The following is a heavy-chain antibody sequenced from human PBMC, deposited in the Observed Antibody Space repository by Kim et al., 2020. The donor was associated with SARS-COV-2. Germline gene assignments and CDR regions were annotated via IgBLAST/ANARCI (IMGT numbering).Heavy chain of an antibody. J-gene: IGHJ6*02. CDR1: GGTFSSYA. CDR3: ARKASCSSTSCQYYYYGMDV. Sequence: SVKVSCKASGGTFSSYAISWVRQAPGQGLEWMGGIIPIFGTANYAQKFQGRVTITADESTSTAYMELSSLRSEDTAVYYCARKASCSSTSCQYYYYGMDVWGQGTTVTVSS. D-gene: IGHD2-2*01. CDR2: IIPIFGTA. V-gene: IGHV1-69*13.